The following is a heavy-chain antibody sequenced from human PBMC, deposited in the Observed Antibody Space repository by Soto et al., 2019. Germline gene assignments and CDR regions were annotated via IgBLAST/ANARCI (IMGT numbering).Heavy chain of an antibody. CDR2: INHSGST. V-gene: IGHV4-34*01. J-gene: IGHJ4*02. CDR3: AVRYCSSTSCSTRDS. CDR1: GGSFSGYY. D-gene: IGHD2-2*01. Sequence: SETLALTCVVSGGSFSGYYWNWIRQPPGKGLEWIGEINHSGSTNYNPSLKSRVTISVDTSKNQLSLRLSSVTAADTSMYYCAVRYCSSTSCSTRDSWGQGTLVTVSS.